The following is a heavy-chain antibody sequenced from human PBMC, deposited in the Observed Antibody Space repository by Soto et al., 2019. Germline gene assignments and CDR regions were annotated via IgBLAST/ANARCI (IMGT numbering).Heavy chain of an antibody. J-gene: IGHJ6*02. CDR1: GGTFGNSA. D-gene: IGHD3-3*02. V-gene: IGHV1-69*12. Sequence: QVQLVQSGAEVKKPGSSVTVSCTASGGTFGNSAISWLRQAPGQGLEWVGGIIPIFPTPDYAQECKGRVRITADESTSTTYMEVTGLISEDTAVYYCARDQDRQQLGGNYYYGIDVWGHGATVTVAS. CDR2: IIPIFPTP. CDR3: ARDQDRQQLGGNYYYGIDV.